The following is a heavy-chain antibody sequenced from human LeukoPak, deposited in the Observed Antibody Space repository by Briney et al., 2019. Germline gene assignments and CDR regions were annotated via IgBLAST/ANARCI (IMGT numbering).Heavy chain of an antibody. Sequence: GGSLRLSCAASGFTFSSYAMSWVRQAPGKGLKWVSAISGSGGSTYYADSVKGRFTISRDNSKNTLYLQMNSLRAEDTAVYYCAKDGSVVVAATPDYWGQGTLVTVSS. J-gene: IGHJ4*02. V-gene: IGHV3-23*01. CDR3: AKDGSVVVAATPDY. CDR2: ISGSGGST. CDR1: GFTFSSYA. D-gene: IGHD2-15*01.